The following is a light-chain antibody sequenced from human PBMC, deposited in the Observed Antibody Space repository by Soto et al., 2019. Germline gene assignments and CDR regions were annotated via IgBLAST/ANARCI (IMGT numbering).Light chain of an antibody. CDR1: QSINIW. Sequence: DIQMTQSPSTLSASVGDRVTITCRASQSINIWLAWYQQKPGKAPKLLIYEASSLESGVPSRFSGSGSGTEFTLTINSLQPDDFATYYCQQYNTYWTFGQGTKVEIK. CDR2: EAS. J-gene: IGKJ1*01. CDR3: QQYNTYWT. V-gene: IGKV1-5*03.